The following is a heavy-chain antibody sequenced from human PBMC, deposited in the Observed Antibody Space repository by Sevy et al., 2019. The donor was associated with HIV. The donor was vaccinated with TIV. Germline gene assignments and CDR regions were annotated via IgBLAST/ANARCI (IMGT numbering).Heavy chain of an antibody. Sequence: GGYLRLSCATSGFTFGTHAMSWVRQAPGKGLEWVSGISGSGGSTYYADSVKARFTISRDKSKKTLYLQVNSLRAEDKAVYYSAKGVYNFWSGRSDIFDIWGQGTMVTVSS. D-gene: IGHD3-3*01. CDR2: ISGSGGST. J-gene: IGHJ3*02. V-gene: IGHV3-23*01. CDR1: GFTFGTHA. CDR3: AKGVYNFWSGRSDIFDI.